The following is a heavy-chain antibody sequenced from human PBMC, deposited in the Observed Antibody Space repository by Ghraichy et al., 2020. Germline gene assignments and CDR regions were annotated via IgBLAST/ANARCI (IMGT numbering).Heavy chain of an antibody. CDR1: TFTVSSHY. CDR3: ASPILHCTSSRCSPGAFDI. CDR2: IYSGGRA. Sequence: GGSLRLSCAASTFTVSSHYMTWVRQAPGKGLEWVSVIYSGGRAYYADSVKGRFTISRDTSKSTLYLQMNNLRAEDTAVYYCASPILHCTSSRCSPGAFDIWGQGTLVTVSS. V-gene: IGHV3-66*01. D-gene: IGHD2-2*01. J-gene: IGHJ3*02.